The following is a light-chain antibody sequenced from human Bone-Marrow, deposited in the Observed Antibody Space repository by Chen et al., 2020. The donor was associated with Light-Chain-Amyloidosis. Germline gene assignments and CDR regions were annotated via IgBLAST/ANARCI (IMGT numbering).Light chain of an antibody. CDR1: NIGSTS. J-gene: IGLJ3*02. V-gene: IGLV3-21*02. CDR2: DDS. CDR3: QVWDGSSDRPV. Sequence: SYVLTQPSSVSVAPGQTATIACGGNNIGSTSVHWYQQTPGQAPLLVVYDDSDRPSGITERLSGADSGNKATLVISRVEAGDEADYYWQVWDGSSDRPVFGGGTKLTVL.